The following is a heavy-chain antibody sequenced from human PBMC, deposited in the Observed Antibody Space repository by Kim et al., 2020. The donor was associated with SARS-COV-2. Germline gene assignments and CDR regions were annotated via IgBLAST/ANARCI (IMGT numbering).Heavy chain of an antibody. CDR2: ISAYNGNT. J-gene: IGHJ5*02. V-gene: IGHV1-18*04. CDR1: GYTFTSYG. Sequence: ASVKVSCKASGYTFTSYGISWVRQAPGQGLEWMGWISAYNGNTNYAQKLQGRVTMTTDTSTSTAYMELRSLRSDDTAVYYCARDKAGLEPVDWFDPWGQGTLVTVSS. CDR3: ARDKAGLEPVDWFDP. D-gene: IGHD1-1*01.